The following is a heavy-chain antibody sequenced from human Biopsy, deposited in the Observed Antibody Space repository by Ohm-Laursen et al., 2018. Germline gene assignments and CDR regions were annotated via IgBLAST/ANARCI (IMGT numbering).Heavy chain of an antibody. CDR2: FFNSANT. J-gene: IGHJ5*02. CDR1: GGSISSCGSY. CDR3: ARGDYFDSNGYFWFDP. V-gene: IGHV4-31*01. Sequence: SHTLSLPCTVSGGSISSCGSYWSWIPPRPGLGLEWIGYFFNSANTYYNPSLKNLITISGDTSKNQFSLKLNSVTAADTAVYYCARGDYFDSNGYFWFDPWGQGTLVTVSS. D-gene: IGHD3-22*01.